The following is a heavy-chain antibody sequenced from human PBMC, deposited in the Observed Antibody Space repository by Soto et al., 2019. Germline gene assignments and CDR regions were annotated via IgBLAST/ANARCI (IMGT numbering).Heavy chain of an antibody. V-gene: IGHV2-5*02. CDR2: IYWDDDN. D-gene: IGHD5-12*01. Sequence: QITLKASGPTLVKPTQTLTLTCTFSGFSLSTSGVGVGWIRQPPGKALEWLALIYWDDDNRYSPSLKSRLTITKDTSKNQVVLTMTNMDPVDTATYYCAHTGSDGYKSYYFDYWGQGTLVTVSS. CDR1: GFSLSTSGVG. CDR3: AHTGSDGYKSYYFDY. J-gene: IGHJ4*02.